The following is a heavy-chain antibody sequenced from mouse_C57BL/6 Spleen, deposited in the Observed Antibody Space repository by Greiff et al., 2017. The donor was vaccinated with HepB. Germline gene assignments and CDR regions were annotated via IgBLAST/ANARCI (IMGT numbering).Heavy chain of an antibody. CDR3: ARRGYDGYLDY. CDR2: ISNLAYSI. CDR1: GFTFSDYG. D-gene: IGHD2-3*01. J-gene: IGHJ2*01. V-gene: IGHV5-15*01. Sequence: EVKLMESGGGLVQPGGSLKLSCAASGFTFSDYGMAWVRQAPRKGPEWVAFISNLAYSIYYAGTVTGRFTISRENAKNTLYLEMSSLRSEDTAMYYCARRGYDGYLDYWGQGTTLTVSS.